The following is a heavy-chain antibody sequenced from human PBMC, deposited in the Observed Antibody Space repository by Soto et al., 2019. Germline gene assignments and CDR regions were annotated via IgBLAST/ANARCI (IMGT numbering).Heavy chain of an antibody. V-gene: IGHV1-69*01. CDR2: IIPIFGTV. D-gene: IGHD6-19*01. CDR3: AKGAVAGTPTSYYYYGMDV. J-gene: IGHJ6*02. Sequence: WMGEIIPIFGTVNYAQKFQGRVTITAGESTTTVYMDLRSLRSEDTAVYYCAKGAVAGTPTSYYYYGMDVWGQGTTVTVSS.